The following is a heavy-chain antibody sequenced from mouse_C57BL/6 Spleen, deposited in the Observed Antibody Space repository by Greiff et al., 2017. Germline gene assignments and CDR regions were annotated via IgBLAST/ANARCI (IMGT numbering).Heavy chain of an antibody. CDR2: IHPNSGST. Sequence: QVQLQQPGAELVKPGASVKLSCKASGYTFTSYWMHWVKQRPGQGLEWIGMIHPNSGSTNYNEKFKSKATLTVDKSSSTAYMQRSSLTSEDSAVYYCARERASYAMDYWGQGTSVTVSS. CDR3: ARERASYAMDY. J-gene: IGHJ4*01. V-gene: IGHV1-64*01. D-gene: IGHD3-3*01. CDR1: GYTFTSYW.